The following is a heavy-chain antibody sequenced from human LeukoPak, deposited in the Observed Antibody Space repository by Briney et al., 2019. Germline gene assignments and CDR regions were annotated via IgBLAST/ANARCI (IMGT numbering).Heavy chain of an antibody. J-gene: IGHJ4*02. CDR1: GYTFTGYY. Sequence: ASVNVSCQASGYTFTGYYMHWVRQAPGQGLEWMGRINPNSGGTNYAQKFQGRVTMTRDTSISTAYLELSRLRSDDTAVYYCARDTVTTNPSPSFDYWGQGTLVTVSS. CDR3: ARDTVTTNPSPSFDY. CDR2: INPNSGGT. V-gene: IGHV1-2*06. D-gene: IGHD4-17*01.